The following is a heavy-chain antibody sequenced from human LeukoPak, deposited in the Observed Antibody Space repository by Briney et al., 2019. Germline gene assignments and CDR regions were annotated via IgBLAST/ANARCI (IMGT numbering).Heavy chain of an antibody. CDR3: ARDDFWSGYRAFDI. Sequence: SETLSLTCSVSGGSISSYYWSWIRQPAGKGLEWIGRIYTSGSTNYNPPLKSRVTMSVHTSKNQFSLKLSSVTAADTAVYYCARDDFWSGYRAFDIWGQGTMVTVSS. CDR2: IYTSGST. J-gene: IGHJ3*02. V-gene: IGHV4-4*07. D-gene: IGHD3-3*01. CDR1: GGSISSYY.